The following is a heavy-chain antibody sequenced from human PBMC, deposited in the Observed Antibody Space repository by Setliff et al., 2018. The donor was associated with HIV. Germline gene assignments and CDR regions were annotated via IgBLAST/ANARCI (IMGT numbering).Heavy chain of an antibody. Sequence: SETLSLTCTVSGGSISNYYWSWIRQSPEKGLEWIGYIHYSGSTNYNPSLKSRVTISLDTSKNQFSLKLSSVTAAYTAIHYCARLRDMEWELIGLDYWGRGTLVTAPQ. CDR1: GGSISNYY. V-gene: IGHV4-59*01. D-gene: IGHD1-26*01. CDR3: ARLRDMEWELIGLDY. J-gene: IGHJ4*02. CDR2: IHYSGST.